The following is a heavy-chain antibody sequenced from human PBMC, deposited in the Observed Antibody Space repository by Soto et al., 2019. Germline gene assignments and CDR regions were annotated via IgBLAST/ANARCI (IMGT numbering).Heavy chain of an antibody. V-gene: IGHV4-30-4*08. CDR2: IYHDRGT. CDR3: ARMRLNYGADF. J-gene: IGHJ4*02. D-gene: IGHD1-7*01. Sequence: WTWIRQSQGKGLEWIGYIYHDRGTYYNPSLRSRLRLSLDISENQFSLKLASVTAADTAVYYCARMRLNYGADFWGQGIRVTVSS.